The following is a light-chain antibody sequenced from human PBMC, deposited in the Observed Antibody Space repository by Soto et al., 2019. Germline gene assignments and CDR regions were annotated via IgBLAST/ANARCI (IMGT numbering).Light chain of an antibody. V-gene: IGKV3-15*01. CDR3: QQYNNGTPT. CDR1: QSIINS. CDR2: GXS. Sequence: ERVGTHSPATLSLSHGERATLSCSTSQSIINSLAWYPQKPGQAPRLXIAGXSTRATGLPARLSGSGSGTEFTLTISSLQSEYFAVYYCQQYNNGTPTFGQGTRLEI. J-gene: IGKJ5*01.